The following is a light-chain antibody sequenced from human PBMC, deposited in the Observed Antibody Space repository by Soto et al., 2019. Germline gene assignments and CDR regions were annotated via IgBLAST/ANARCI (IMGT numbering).Light chain of an antibody. CDR2: DAS. Sequence: EIVMTQSPPTLSVSPGERATLSCRASQSVGSKLAWYQQRPGQAPRLLIYDASSRATGIPARFSGSGSGTEFSLTISSLQSEDFAVYYCQHYGDSSWTFGQGTKVEIK. CDR3: QHYGDSSWT. CDR1: QSVGSK. V-gene: IGKV3D-15*01. J-gene: IGKJ1*01.